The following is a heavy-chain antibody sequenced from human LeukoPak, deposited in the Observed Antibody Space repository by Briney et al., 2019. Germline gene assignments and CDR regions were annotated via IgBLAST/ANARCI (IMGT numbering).Heavy chain of an antibody. CDR2: VSESGAST. V-gene: IGHV3-23*01. J-gene: IGHJ5*02. D-gene: IGHD4-17*01. Sequence: GGSLRLSCVASGFTFSTYVMGWVRQVPGKGLEWVSIVSESGASTYYADSVKGRFTISRDNSKNTLYLQMNSLRAEDTAVYYCARNGAWGQGTLVTVSS. CDR3: ARNGA. CDR1: GFTFSTYV.